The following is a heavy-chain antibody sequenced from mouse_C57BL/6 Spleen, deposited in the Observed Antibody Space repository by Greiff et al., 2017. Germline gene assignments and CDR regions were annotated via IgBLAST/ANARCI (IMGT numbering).Heavy chain of an antibody. V-gene: IGHV1-69*01. CDR1: GYTFTSYW. Sequence: VQLQQPGAELVMPGASVKLSCKASGYTFTSYWMHWVKQRPGQGLEWIGEIDPSDSYTNYNQKFKGKSTLTVDKSSSTAYMQLSSLTSEDAAVYYCARRGANTAVVGDYWGQGTTLTVSS. J-gene: IGHJ2*01. CDR2: IDPSDSYT. CDR3: ARRGANTAVVGDY. D-gene: IGHD1-1*01.